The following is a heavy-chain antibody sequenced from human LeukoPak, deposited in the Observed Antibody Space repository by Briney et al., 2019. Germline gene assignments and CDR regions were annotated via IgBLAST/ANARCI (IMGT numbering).Heavy chain of an antibody. V-gene: IGHV4-39*07. Sequence: SETLSLTCSVSGGSISSSSYYWAWIRQPPEKGLEWIGSIYYSGSTYYNPSLKSRVTISVDTSKNQFSLKLSSVTAADTAVYYCARDPTQWLVPEGVVDIWGQGTMVTVSS. D-gene: IGHD6-19*01. CDR2: IYYSGST. J-gene: IGHJ3*02. CDR3: ARDPTQWLVPEGVVDI. CDR1: GGSISSSSYY.